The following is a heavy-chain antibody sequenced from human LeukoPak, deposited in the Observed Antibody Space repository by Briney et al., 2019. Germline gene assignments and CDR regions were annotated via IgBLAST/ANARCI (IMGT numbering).Heavy chain of an antibody. CDR1: GYTFTGYY. CDR3: ARGGSGYYSPYYYYYYYMDV. J-gene: IGHJ6*03. V-gene: IGHV1-2*02. Sequence: ASVKVSCKASGYTFTGYYMHWVRQAPGQGLEWMGWINPNSGGTNYAQKFQGRVTMTRDTSISTAYMELSRLRSDDTAVYYCARGGSGYYSPYYYYYYYMDVWGKGTTVTVSS. CDR2: INPNSGGT. D-gene: IGHD3-22*01.